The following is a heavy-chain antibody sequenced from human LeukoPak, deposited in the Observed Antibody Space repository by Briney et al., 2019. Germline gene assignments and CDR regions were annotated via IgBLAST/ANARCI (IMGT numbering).Heavy chain of an antibody. V-gene: IGHV3-74*01. D-gene: IGHD4-17*01. CDR1: GFTFTSVW. CDR2: ISTDGAIT. CDR3: ARDRTTVTLFDY. Sequence: GGSLRLSCAASGFTFTSVWMHWFRQAPWRGLVWISRISTDGAITGYADSVKGRFTISRDNAKNTLYLQMNSLRAEDTAVYYCARDRTTVTLFDYWGQGALVTVSS. J-gene: IGHJ4*02.